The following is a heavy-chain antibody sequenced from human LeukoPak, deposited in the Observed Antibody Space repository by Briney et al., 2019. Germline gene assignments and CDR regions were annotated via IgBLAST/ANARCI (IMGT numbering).Heavy chain of an antibody. D-gene: IGHD2-15*01. Sequence: GGSLRLSCAASGFTFSSYAMSWVRQAPGKGLEWVSGISGSDGGTYNADSVKGRFTISRDNSKNTLYLQMNSLRAEDAAVYYCAKGSLSYCSGRCYYFNYWGQGTLVTVSS. CDR2: ISGSDGGT. CDR1: GFTFSSYA. J-gene: IGHJ4*02. V-gene: IGHV3-23*01. CDR3: AKGSLSYCSGRCYYFNY.